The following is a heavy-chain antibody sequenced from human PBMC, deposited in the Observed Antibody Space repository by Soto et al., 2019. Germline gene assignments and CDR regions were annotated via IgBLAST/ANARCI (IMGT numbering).Heavy chain of an antibody. CDR3: ARSGDNYNRLDY. CDR1: GFTFSDYY. D-gene: IGHD1-1*01. V-gene: IGHV3-11*06. J-gene: IGHJ4*02. Sequence: PGGSLRLSCEVSGFTFSDYYISWIRQAPGKGLEWISYSSNSGTFSRYADSVKGRFSISRDNTKNLLYPQMNSLRAEDTAVYYCARSGDNYNRLDYWGQGTPVTVSS. CDR2: SSNSGTFS.